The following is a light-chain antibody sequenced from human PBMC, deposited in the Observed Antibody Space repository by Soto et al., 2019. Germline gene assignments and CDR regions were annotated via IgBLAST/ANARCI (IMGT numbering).Light chain of an antibody. CDR2: GAS. V-gene: IGKV3-15*01. CDR3: QQSYSTPPT. Sequence: EIMMTQSPATLSVSPGERATLSCRASQSVKSSLAWYQQKPGQAPRLLIYGASTRATGIPARFSGSGSGTDFTLTISSLQPEDFATYYCQQSYSTPPTFGQGTKVDIK. J-gene: IGKJ1*01. CDR1: QSVKSS.